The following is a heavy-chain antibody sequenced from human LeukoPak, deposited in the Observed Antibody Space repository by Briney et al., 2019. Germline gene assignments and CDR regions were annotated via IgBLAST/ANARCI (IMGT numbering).Heavy chain of an antibody. CDR2: MYLSGTT. V-gene: IGHV4-4*02. CDR3: ARGVPVAGLDF. CDR1: GDSINSLDL. J-gene: IGHJ4*02. D-gene: IGHD6-19*01. Sequence: SETLSLTCTVSGDSINSLDLWSWVRQPPGKGLEWIGEMYLSGTTHSNPSVKSRVTISVDKSKNQFSLKLSSVTAADTAVYHCARGVPVAGLDFWGQGTLVTVSS.